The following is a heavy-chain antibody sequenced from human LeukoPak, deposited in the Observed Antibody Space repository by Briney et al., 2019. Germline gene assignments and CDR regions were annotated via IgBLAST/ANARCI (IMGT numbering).Heavy chain of an antibody. CDR1: GGSISSYY. D-gene: IGHD2-21*02. CDR2: IYYSGST. J-gene: IGHJ3*02. Sequence: SETLSLTCTVSGGSISSYYWGWIRQPPGKGLEWIGSIYYSGSTYYNPSLKSRVTISVDTSKNQFSLKLSSVTAADTAVYYCARDGHCGGDCPSGAAFDIWGQGTMVTVSS. CDR3: ARDGHCGGDCPSGAAFDI. V-gene: IGHV4-39*07.